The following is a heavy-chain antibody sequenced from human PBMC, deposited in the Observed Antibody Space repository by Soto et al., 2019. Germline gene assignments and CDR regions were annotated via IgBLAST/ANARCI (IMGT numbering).Heavy chain of an antibody. J-gene: IGHJ4*02. CDR1: GFPLEKYG. V-gene: IGHV3-21*01. Sequence: SLRLSCAVSGFPLEKYGINWVRQASGKGLAWVSSIRFSSDYIDYAHSVEGRFIISRDNARNSLSLQLNRLGVDDTAVYFCARANNIWNHEYWGQGTQVTVSS. CDR3: ARANNIWNHEY. CDR2: IRFSSDYI. D-gene: IGHD3-3*01.